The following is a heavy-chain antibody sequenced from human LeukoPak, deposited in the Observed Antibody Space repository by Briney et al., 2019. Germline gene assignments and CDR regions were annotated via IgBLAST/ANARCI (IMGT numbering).Heavy chain of an antibody. V-gene: IGHV3-9*01. D-gene: IGHD3-10*01. CDR3: ARDFGSLEDYFDY. J-gene: IGHJ4*02. CDR2: ISWNSGSI. CDR1: GFTFDDYA. Sequence: GGSLRLSCAASGFTFDDYAMHWVRQAPGKGLEWVSGISWNSGSIGYADSVKGRFTISRDNAKNSLYLQMNSLRAEDTALYYCARDFGSLEDYFDYWGQGTLVTVSP.